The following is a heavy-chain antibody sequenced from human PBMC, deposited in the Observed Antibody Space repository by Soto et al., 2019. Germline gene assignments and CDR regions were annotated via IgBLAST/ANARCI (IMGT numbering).Heavy chain of an antibody. Sequence: ASVKVSCKASGYTFTSYGMSWVRQAPGQEMEGMGWNSPYNGNTNYAQKLQRRVTMTTDTSTSTAYMELRSLRSDDTAVYYCARDEAVFFSSTSCYLDANYYYGMDVWGQGTTVTVSS. CDR1: GYTFTSYG. CDR2: NSPYNGNT. J-gene: IGHJ6*02. V-gene: IGHV1-18*01. D-gene: IGHD2-2*01. CDR3: ARDEAVFFSSTSCYLDANYYYGMDV.